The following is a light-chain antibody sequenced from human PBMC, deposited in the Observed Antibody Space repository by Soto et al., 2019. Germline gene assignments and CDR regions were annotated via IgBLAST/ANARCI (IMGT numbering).Light chain of an antibody. CDR2: DAS. CDR1: QSVNSY. J-gene: IGKJ5*01. CDR3: QQRSNWPPIT. Sequence: IVWTQSPSTLSLSPGERATLSGSASQSVNSYLAWYQQKPGQAPRLLIYDASNRATGIPARFSGSGSGTDFTPTISSLEPEDFAVYYCQQRSNWPPITFGQGTRLEIK. V-gene: IGKV3-11*01.